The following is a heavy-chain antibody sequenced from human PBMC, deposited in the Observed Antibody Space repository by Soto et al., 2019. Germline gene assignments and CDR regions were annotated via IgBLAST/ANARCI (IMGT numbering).Heavy chain of an antibody. CDR2: ISGSGGST. CDR3: AKDDYGDYYNWFDP. Sequence: GGSLRLSCAASGFTFGSHAMSWVRQAPGKGLEWVSAISGSGGSTYYADSVKGRFTISRDNSKNTLYLQMNSLRAEDTAVYYCAKDDYGDYYNWFDPWGQGTLVTVSS. V-gene: IGHV3-23*01. CDR1: GFTFGSHA. D-gene: IGHD4-17*01. J-gene: IGHJ5*02.